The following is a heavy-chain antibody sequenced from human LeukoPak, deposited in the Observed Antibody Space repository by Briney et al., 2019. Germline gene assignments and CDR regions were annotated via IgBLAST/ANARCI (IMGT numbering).Heavy chain of an antibody. CDR1: GYTFTGYY. Sequence: GASVKVSCKSSGYTFTGYYMHWVRQAPGQGLEWMGWINPNSGGTNYAQKFQGRVTMTTDTSTSTAYMELRSLRSDDTAVYYCARVGEPRGWFDPWGQGTLVTVSS. D-gene: IGHD3-16*01. CDR2: INPNSGGT. V-gene: IGHV1-2*02. CDR3: ARVGEPRGWFDP. J-gene: IGHJ5*02.